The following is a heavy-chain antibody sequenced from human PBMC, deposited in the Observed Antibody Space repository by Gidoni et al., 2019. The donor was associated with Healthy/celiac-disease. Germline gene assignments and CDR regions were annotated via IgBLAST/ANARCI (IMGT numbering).Heavy chain of an antibody. CDR3: AREGGRSGRDDQVDTWFDP. CDR1: GGTFSSYT. J-gene: IGHJ5*02. Sequence: QVQLVQSGAEVKKPGSSVKVSCKASGGTFSSYTISWVRQAPGQGLEWMGRIIPILGIANYAQKFQGRVTITADKSTSTAYMELSSLRSEDTAVYYCAREGGRSGRDDQVDTWFDPWGQGTLVTVSS. CDR2: IIPILGIA. D-gene: IGHD1-1*01. V-gene: IGHV1-69*08.